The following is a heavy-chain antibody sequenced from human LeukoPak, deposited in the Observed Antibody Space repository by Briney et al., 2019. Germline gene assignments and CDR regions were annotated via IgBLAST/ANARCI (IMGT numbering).Heavy chain of an antibody. Sequence: GGSLRLSCAASGFTLSSYWMSWVRQAPGKGLEWVANIKQDGSEKYYVDSVKGRFTISRDNDKNSLFLQMTSLRAEDTAVYYCARVGGRYSPLGYWGQGTLVTVSS. CDR2: IKQDGSEK. V-gene: IGHV3-7*01. CDR1: GFTLSSYW. J-gene: IGHJ4*02. CDR3: ARVGGRYSPLGY. D-gene: IGHD3-16*02.